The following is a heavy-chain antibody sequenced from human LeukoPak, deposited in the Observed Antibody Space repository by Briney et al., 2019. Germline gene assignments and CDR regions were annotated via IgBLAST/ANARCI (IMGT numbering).Heavy chain of an antibody. D-gene: IGHD3-22*01. CDR2: MNPNTGRT. CDR3: ARLSQTPDYYTHGDYYFLGY. Sequence: GASVKVSCKASRYTFTSYDINWVREAAGQGLEWMGWMNPNTGRTGYAQKFQGRVTMTRDASINTAYMELTNLRSDDTALYYCARLSQTPDYYTHGDYYFLGYWGQGTPVTVSS. J-gene: IGHJ4*02. V-gene: IGHV1-8*01. CDR1: RYTFTSYD.